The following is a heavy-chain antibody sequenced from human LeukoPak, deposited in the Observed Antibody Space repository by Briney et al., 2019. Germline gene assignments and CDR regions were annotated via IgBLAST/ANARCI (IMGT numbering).Heavy chain of an antibody. V-gene: IGHV3-21*01. D-gene: IGHD2-2*01. J-gene: IGHJ4*02. CDR3: ARDEVYCSSTSCSSY. CDR1: GFTFSSYS. Sequence: GGSLRLSCAASGFTFSSYSMNWVRQAPGKGLEWVSSISSSSSYIYYADSVKGRFTISRDNAKNSLYLQMNSLKAEDTAVYYCARDEVYCSSTSCSSYWGQGTLVTVSS. CDR2: ISSSSSYI.